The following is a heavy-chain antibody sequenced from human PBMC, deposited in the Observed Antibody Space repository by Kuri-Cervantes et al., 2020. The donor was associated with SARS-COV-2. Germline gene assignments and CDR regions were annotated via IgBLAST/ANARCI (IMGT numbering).Heavy chain of an antibody. D-gene: IGHD6-19*01. Sequence: ASVKVSCKASGYTFTGYYMHWVRQAPGQGLEWMGWINPNSGGTNYAQKLQGRVTMTTDTSTSTAYMELRSLRSDDTAVYYCARVIIALAGTDAFDIWGQGTMVTVSS. CDR2: INPNSGGT. CDR1: GYTFTGYY. J-gene: IGHJ3*02. CDR3: ARVIIALAGTDAFDI. V-gene: IGHV1-2*02.